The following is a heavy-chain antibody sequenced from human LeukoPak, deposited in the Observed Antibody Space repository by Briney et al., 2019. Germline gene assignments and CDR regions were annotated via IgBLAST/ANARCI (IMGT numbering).Heavy chain of an antibody. D-gene: IGHD2-15*01. V-gene: IGHV5-51*01. Sequence: GESLKISCKGSGYSFTSFWIGWVRQMPGKGLEWMGVIYPGDSDTRYSPSFQGQVTISADKSISTAYLQWSSLKASDTAMYYCARHAAGYCSGGSCHLTYNWFVPWGQGTLVTVSS. CDR2: IYPGDSDT. J-gene: IGHJ5*02. CDR1: GYSFTSFW. CDR3: ARHAAGYCSGGSCHLTYNWFVP.